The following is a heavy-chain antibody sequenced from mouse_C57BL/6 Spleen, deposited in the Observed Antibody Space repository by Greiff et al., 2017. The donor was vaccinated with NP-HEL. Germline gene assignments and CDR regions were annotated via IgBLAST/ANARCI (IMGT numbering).Heavy chain of an antibody. CDR1: GYAFSSYW. CDR2: IYPGDGDT. V-gene: IGHV1-80*01. Sequence: VQLQQSGAELVKPGASVKISCKASGYAFSSYWMNWVKQRPGKGLEWIGQIYPGDGDTNYNGKFKGKATLTADKSSSKAYMQLSSLTSEDSAVYFCARDGSSSRWYFDVWGTGTTVTVSS. J-gene: IGHJ1*03. D-gene: IGHD1-1*01. CDR3: ARDGSSSRWYFDV.